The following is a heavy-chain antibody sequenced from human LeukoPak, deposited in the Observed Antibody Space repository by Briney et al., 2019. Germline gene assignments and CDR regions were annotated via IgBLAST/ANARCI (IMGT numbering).Heavy chain of an antibody. CDR1: GFTFRNYA. J-gene: IGHJ4*02. Sequence: GGSLRLSCAASGFTFRNYAMSWVRQAPGKGLEWVSAITDSGGDTYHADSVKGRVTISRDNSENTLYLQMNSLRVEDTAVYYCAKGSRSSRPYHFDHWGQGTLVTVSS. D-gene: IGHD6-6*01. CDR2: ITDSGGDT. CDR3: AKGSRSSRPYHFDH. V-gene: IGHV3-23*01.